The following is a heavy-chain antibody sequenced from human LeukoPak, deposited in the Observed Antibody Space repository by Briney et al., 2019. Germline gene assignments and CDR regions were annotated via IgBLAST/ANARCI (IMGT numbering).Heavy chain of an antibody. Sequence: PGGSLRLSCAASGFTFSSYEMNWVRQAPGKGLEWVSYISSSGSTIYYADSVKGRFTISRDNSKNTLYLQMNSLRAEDTAVYYCAKGLDYYDRSGYPYWGQGTLVTVSS. CDR1: GFTFSSYE. CDR3: AKGLDYYDRSGYPY. CDR2: ISSSGSTI. J-gene: IGHJ4*02. V-gene: IGHV3-48*03. D-gene: IGHD3-22*01.